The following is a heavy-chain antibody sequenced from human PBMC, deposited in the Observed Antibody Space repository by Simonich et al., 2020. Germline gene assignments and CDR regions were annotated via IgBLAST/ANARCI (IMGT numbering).Heavy chain of an antibody. V-gene: IGHV1-2*06. CDR2: INPNSGGT. CDR1: GYTLTGYY. D-gene: IGHD3-10*01. CDR3: ARVPGIYYYYGMDV. Sequence: GADVKKPGASVKVSCKASGYTLTGYYMHWVRQAPGQGLEWMGRINPNSGGTNYAQKFQGRVTMTRDTSISTAYMELSRLRSDDTAVYYCARVPGIYYYYGMDVWGQGTTVTVSS. J-gene: IGHJ6*02.